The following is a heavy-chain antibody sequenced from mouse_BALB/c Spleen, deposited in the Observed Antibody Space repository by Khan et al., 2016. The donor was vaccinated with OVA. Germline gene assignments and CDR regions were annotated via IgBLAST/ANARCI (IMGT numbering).Heavy chain of an antibody. D-gene: IGHD2-5*01. Sequence: EVELVESGGDLVKPGGSLKLSCAASGFTFSSYGMSWVRQTPDKRLEWVATISSGGHYTYFPDSVRGRFTISRDTAKNTLYLQMSSLKSEDTAMYYCSRSNYTSKGDYYAMDYWGQGTSVTGSS. V-gene: IGHV5-6*01. CDR3: SRSNYTSKGDYYAMDY. CDR2: ISSGGHYT. J-gene: IGHJ4*01. CDR1: GFTFSSYG.